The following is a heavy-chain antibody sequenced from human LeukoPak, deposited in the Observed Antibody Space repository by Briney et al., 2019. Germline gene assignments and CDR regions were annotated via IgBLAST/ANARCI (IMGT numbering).Heavy chain of an antibody. Sequence: SETLSLTCTVSGGSISSGGYYWSWIRQHPGKGLEWIVYIYYSGSTYYNPSLKSRVTISVDTSKNQFSLKLSSVTAADTAVYYCARGNVVPAAIGFSDWFDPWGQGTLVTVSS. CDR1: GGSISSGGYY. D-gene: IGHD2-2*01. CDR3: ARGNVVPAAIGFSDWFDP. CDR2: IYYSGST. J-gene: IGHJ5*02. V-gene: IGHV4-31*03.